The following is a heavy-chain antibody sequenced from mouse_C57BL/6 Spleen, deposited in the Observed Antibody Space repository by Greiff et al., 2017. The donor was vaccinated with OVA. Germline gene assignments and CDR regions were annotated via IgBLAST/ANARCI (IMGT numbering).Heavy chain of an antibody. CDR3: ARRCVYYYGSSYGWYFDV. CDR2: INPNNGGT. V-gene: IGHV1-18*01. J-gene: IGHJ1*03. D-gene: IGHD1-1*01. Sequence: EVQLQQSGPELVKPGASVKIPCKASGYTFTDYNMDWVKQSHGKSLEWIGDINPNNGGTIYNQKFKGKATLTVDKSSSTAYMELRSLTSEDTAVYYCARRCVYYYGSSYGWYFDVWGTGTTVTVSS. CDR1: GYTFTDYN.